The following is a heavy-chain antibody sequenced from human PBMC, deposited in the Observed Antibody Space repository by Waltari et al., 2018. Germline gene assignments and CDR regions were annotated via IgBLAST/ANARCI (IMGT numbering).Heavy chain of an antibody. CDR2: INPNSGGT. Sequence: QVQLVQSGAEVKKPGASVKVSCKASGYTFTGYYMHWVRQAPGQGLEWMGWINPNSGGTNYAQKFQGRVTMTRDTSISTAYMELSRLRSDDTAVYYCARIQRGYCSGGSCYDNYYYYMDVWGKGTTVTVSS. D-gene: IGHD2-15*01. CDR1: GYTFTGYY. V-gene: IGHV1-2*02. J-gene: IGHJ6*03. CDR3: ARIQRGYCSGGSCYDNYYYYMDV.